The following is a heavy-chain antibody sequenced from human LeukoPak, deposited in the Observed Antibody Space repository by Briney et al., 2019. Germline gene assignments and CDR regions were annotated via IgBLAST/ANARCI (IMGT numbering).Heavy chain of an antibody. V-gene: IGHV1-69*05. D-gene: IGHD6-13*01. CDR2: IIPIFGTA. CDR1: GYTFTSYG. Sequence: SVKVSCKASGYTFTSYGISWVRQAPGQGLEWMGGIIPIFGTANYAQKFQGRVTITTDESTSTAYMELSSLRSEDTAVYYCARDRFSSSWYASWFDPWGQGTLVTVSS. CDR3: ARDRFSSSWYASWFDP. J-gene: IGHJ5*02.